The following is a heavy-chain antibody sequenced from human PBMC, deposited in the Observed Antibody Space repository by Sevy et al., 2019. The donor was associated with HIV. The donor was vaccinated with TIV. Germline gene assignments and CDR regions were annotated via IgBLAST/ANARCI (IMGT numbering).Heavy chain of an antibody. D-gene: IGHD3-22*01. J-gene: IGHJ4*02. V-gene: IGHV1-24*01. Sequence: ASVKVSCKVSGYTLTKLAMHWVRQAPGKGLEWMGTFDPEDGETIYAQKFQGRVTMTEDTSIDTAYMELSSLRSEDTAVFYCAITKDYNDNNSSPFDYWGQGTLVTVSS. CDR3: AITKDYNDNNSSPFDY. CDR1: GYTLTKLA. CDR2: FDPEDGET.